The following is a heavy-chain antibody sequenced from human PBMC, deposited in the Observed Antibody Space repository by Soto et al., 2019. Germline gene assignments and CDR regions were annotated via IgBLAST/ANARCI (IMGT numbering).Heavy chain of an antibody. V-gene: IGHV4-30-4*01. J-gene: IGHJ5*02. CDR2: SYNRGIT. CDR1: GGSISSGDYS. Sequence: QVLLQESGPGLVKSSQTLSLTCTVSGGSISSGDYSWSWVRQSPGKGLEWFGHSYNRGITFHNPSLKSRVVISIDTSRNQFSLRLNSLTAADRAVYFCARGVTVFGLVSRFWFDPWGQGTVVTVSS. D-gene: IGHD3-3*01. CDR3: ARGVTVFGLVSRFWFDP.